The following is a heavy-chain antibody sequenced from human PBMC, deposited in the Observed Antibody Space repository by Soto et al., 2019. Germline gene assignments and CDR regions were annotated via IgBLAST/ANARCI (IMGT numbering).Heavy chain of an antibody. J-gene: IGHJ6*02. D-gene: IGHD6-6*01. CDR1: GYSFSGDY. Sequence: XSVKVSCQSSGYSFSGDYMDWVRQAPGQGLEWMGWINPNSGGTNYAQKFQGRVTMTRDTSISTAYMELSRLRSDDTAVYYCARGAGAARQNPGGMDVWGQGTTVTVSS. CDR2: INPNSGGT. CDR3: ARGAGAARQNPGGMDV. V-gene: IGHV1-2*02.